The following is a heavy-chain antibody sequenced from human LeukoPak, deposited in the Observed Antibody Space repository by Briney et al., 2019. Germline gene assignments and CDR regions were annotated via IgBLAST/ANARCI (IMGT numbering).Heavy chain of an antibody. CDR3: AKDMASRDDYSNLFDY. J-gene: IGHJ4*02. V-gene: IGHV3-30*02. CDR2: ILYDGSNK. D-gene: IGHD4-11*01. Sequence: GGSLRLSCAASGFTFSNYGMHWVRRAPGKGLEWVTFILYDGSNKYYADSVKGRFTISRDNSKNTLYLQMSSLRAEDTAVYYCAKDMASRDDYSNLFDYWGQGTLVTVSS. CDR1: GFTFSNYG.